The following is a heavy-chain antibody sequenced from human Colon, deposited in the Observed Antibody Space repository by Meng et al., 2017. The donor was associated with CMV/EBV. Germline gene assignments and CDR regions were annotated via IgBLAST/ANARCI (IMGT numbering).Heavy chain of an antibody. V-gene: IGHV3-20*04. J-gene: IGHJ5*02. CDR2: IDWSGRST. Sequence: GESLKISCEGSGFNFDDYGMNWVRQAPGKGLEWVAGIDWSGRSTVYADSVKGRFTISRDNSKNTVFLQMSSLRADDTGIYYCAKIRKGGYCTGGSCFDTWGQGTQVTVSS. CDR1: GFNFDDYG. D-gene: IGHD2-8*02. CDR3: AKIRKGGYCTGGSCFDT.